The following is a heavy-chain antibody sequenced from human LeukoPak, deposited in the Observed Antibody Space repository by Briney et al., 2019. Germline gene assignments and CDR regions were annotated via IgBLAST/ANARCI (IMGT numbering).Heavy chain of an antibody. CDR3: ARQGYYGSGSYLADY. CDR1: GYMLNTYW. Sequence: GESLKISCKVSGYMLNTYWIGWVRQMPGKGLEWLVVIYPGDSNTRYSPSFQGQVTFSVDKSISTVYLQWSSLKASDTAIFYCARQGYYGSGSYLADYWGQETLVTVSS. J-gene: IGHJ4*02. CDR2: IYPGDSNT. V-gene: IGHV5-51*01. D-gene: IGHD3-10*01.